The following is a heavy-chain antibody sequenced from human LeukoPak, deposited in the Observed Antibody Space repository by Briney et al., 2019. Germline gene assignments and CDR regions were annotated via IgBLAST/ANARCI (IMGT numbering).Heavy chain of an antibody. CDR1: GFTFSSYG. CDR3: AKDRLLWFGEPRNDAFDI. V-gene: IGHV3-23*01. CDR2: ISGSGGST. J-gene: IGHJ3*02. Sequence: GGSLRLSCAASGFTFSSYGMSWVRQAPGKGLEWVSAISGSGGSTYYADSVKGRFTISRDNSKNTLYLQMNSLRAEDTAVYYCAKDRLLWFGEPRNDAFDIWGQGTMVTVSS. D-gene: IGHD3-10*01.